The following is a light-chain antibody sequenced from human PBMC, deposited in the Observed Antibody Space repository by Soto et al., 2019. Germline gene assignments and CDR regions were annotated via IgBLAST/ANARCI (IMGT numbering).Light chain of an antibody. Sequence: QSALTQPRSVSGSPGQSVIISCTGTSSDIGDSNYVSWYQQHPGKAPKLLIYDVTRRPSGVPDRFSGSKSGNTASLTISGLQAEDEADYFCCSYAGSYTLVFGGGTKLTVL. CDR3: CSYAGSYTLV. CDR1: SSDIGDSNY. J-gene: IGLJ2*01. CDR2: DVT. V-gene: IGLV2-11*01.